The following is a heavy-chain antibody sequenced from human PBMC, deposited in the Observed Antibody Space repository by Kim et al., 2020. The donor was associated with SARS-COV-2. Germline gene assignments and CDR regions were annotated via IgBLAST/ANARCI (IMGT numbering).Heavy chain of an antibody. J-gene: IGHJ5*02. Sequence: GGSLRLSCEASGFTFRGYWMSWVRQAPGKGLEWVARITQDGSEKYYVDSVKGRFTISRDNTKNSLYLQMNSLRAEDTAVYYCVRGGWRTLDPWGQGTLVTVSS. CDR1: GFTFRGYW. CDR2: ITQDGSEK. D-gene: IGHD1-7*01. V-gene: IGHV3-7*01. CDR3: VRGGWRTLDP.